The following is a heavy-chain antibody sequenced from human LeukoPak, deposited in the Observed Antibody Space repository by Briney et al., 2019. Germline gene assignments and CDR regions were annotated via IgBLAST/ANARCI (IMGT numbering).Heavy chain of an antibody. Sequence: PSETLSLTCAVYGGSFSGYYWSWIRQPPGKGLEWIGEINHSGSTNYNPSLKSRVTISVDTSKNQFSLKLSSVTAADTAVYYCARGSLYYDSSGYYFGNFDYWGQGTLVTVSS. D-gene: IGHD3-22*01. CDR1: GGSFSGYY. CDR2: INHSGST. J-gene: IGHJ4*02. V-gene: IGHV4-34*01. CDR3: ARGSLYYDSSGYYFGNFDY.